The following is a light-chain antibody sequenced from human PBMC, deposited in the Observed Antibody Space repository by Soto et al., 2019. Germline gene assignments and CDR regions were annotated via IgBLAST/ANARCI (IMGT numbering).Light chain of an antibody. CDR1: QSLLHSNGYKY. Sequence: DIVMTQSPLSVPVTPGEPASISCRSSQSLLHSNGYKYLDWYLQKPGQSPQLLIYLGSNRASGVPDRFSGSGSGTDFTLKISRVEAEDVGVYYCMQALQTPFTFGPGTKVDIK. CDR2: LGS. V-gene: IGKV2-28*01. CDR3: MQALQTPFT. J-gene: IGKJ3*01.